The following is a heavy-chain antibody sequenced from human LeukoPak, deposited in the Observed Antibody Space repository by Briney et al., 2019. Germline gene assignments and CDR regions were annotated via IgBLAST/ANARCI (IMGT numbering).Heavy chain of an antibody. V-gene: IGHV5-10-1*01. CDR2: IHPSDSET. CDR1: GYSFSDYW. J-gene: IGHJ4*01. CDR3: ARHYYNDNTLFGY. Sequence: NRGESLKISCQGSGYSFSDYWITWVRQMPGKGLQWMGRIHPSDSETNYSPSFQGHVTFSAAKSISTAYLQWSSLKASDTAMYFCARHYYNDNTLFGYWGHGTLVTVSS. D-gene: IGHD3-22*01.